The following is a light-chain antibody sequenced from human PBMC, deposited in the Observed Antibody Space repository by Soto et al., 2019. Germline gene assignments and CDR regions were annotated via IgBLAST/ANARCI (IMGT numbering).Light chain of an antibody. Sequence: DSVMKQSPLSLPGTPGVPASISCRSSQSLLHSNGYNYLDWYLQKPGQSPQLLIYWGSNRASGVPDRFSGSGSGTDFTLKISRVEAEDVGVYYCMQALQTPTFGQGTKVDIK. CDR2: WGS. J-gene: IGKJ1*01. CDR3: MQALQTPT. CDR1: QSLLHSNGYNY. V-gene: IGKV2-28*01.